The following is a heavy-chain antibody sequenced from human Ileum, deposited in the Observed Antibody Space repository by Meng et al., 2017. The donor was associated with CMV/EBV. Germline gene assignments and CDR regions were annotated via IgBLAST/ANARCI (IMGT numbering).Heavy chain of an antibody. CDR1: GFPFSSYA. D-gene: IGHD2-8*02. Sequence: SGFPFSSYALNWVRQAPGKGLEWVSGISASGRSTYYADSVKGRFTISRDNSKDTLYVQMNSLKVADTAVYYCAKGRELGGTWWWFDPWGQGTLVTVSS. J-gene: IGHJ5*02. V-gene: IGHV3-23*01. CDR3: AKGRELGGTWWWFDP. CDR2: ISASGRST.